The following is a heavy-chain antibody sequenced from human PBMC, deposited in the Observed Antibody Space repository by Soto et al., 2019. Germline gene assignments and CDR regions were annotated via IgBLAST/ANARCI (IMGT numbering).Heavy chain of an antibody. CDR1: GFTFRNHG. Sequence: EAQLLESGGGLVPPGVSLRLSCTATGFTFRNHGMSWVRQAPGKGPEWLAIIRDSGGSTYYADSVKGRLSISRDNSKHTLLLQMNSLGAEDTAVYYSARAGQRYYFDFWVQGTLVTVSS. D-gene: IGHD3-16*01. CDR2: IRDSGGST. V-gene: IGHV3-23*01. J-gene: IGHJ4*02. CDR3: ARAGQRYYFDF.